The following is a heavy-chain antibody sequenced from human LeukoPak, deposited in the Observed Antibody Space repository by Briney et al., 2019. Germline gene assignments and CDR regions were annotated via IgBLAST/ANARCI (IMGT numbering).Heavy chain of an antibody. J-gene: IGHJ4*02. CDR1: GFTFSDHY. CDR2: SRSKVNSYTT. CDR3: TRAVYDSSGYSVDH. D-gene: IGHD3-22*01. V-gene: IGHV3-72*01. Sequence: GGSLRLSCAASGFTFSDHYMDWVRQAPGKGLEWVGRSRSKVNSYTTEYAASVKGRFTISRDDLRNSVHLQMNSLKTDDTAVYHCTRAVYDSSGYSVDHWGQGTLVTVSS.